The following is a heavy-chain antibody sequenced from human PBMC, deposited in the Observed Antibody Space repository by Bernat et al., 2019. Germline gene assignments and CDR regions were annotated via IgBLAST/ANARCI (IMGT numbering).Heavy chain of an antibody. D-gene: IGHD2-15*01. J-gene: IGHJ3*01. CDR1: GFTFSSYT. CDR2: ISTTNNYM. CDR3: ASRYCSGASCYAFDF. V-gene: IGHV3-21*01. Sequence: EVQLVESGGGLVKPGGSLRLSCAASGFTFSSYTMNWVRQAPGKGLEWVSSISTTNNYMYYADSVKGRFTISRDNAKNSLYLQMNSLRVEDTAVYYCASRYCSGASCYAFDFWGQGTMVTVSS.